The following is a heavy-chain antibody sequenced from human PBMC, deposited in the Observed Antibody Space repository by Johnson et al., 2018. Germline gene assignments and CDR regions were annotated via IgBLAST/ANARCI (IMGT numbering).Heavy chain of an antibody. CDR3: ARGGYYDSSGYYGVAFDI. Sequence: QVQLVQSGGGVVQPGRSLRLSCAASGFTFSSYGMHWVRQAPGKGLEWVAVISYDGSNKYYADSVKGRFTISRDNSKKTLYLQMNSLRSADTAVFYCARGGYYDSSGYYGVAFDIWGQGTMVTVSS. D-gene: IGHD3-22*01. V-gene: IGHV3-30*03. CDR1: GFTFSSYG. CDR2: ISYDGSNK. J-gene: IGHJ3*02.